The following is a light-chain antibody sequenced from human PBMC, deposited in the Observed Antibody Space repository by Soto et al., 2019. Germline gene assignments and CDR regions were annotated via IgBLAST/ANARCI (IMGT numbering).Light chain of an antibody. V-gene: IGKV3-11*01. CDR1: QSVSRY. J-gene: IGKJ4*01. CDR2: DTS. CDR3: QRRFSWRPS. Sequence: EIGLTQSPATLSLSPGDRATLSCRASQSVSRYLAWYQQKPGQAPRILIHDTSAMATGVPDTISGSGSGTAFPRTIGSLDPEESAMYYCQRRFSWRPSFGGWTNVENK.